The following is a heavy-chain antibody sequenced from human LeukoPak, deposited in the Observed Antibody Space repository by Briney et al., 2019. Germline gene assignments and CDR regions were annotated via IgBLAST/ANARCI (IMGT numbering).Heavy chain of an antibody. CDR3: ASAGYSSSWNDDYFDY. V-gene: IGHV4-4*09. CDR2: IYTSGST. J-gene: IGHJ4*02. CDR1: GGSISSYY. Sequence: SETLSLTCTVSGGSISSYYWSWIRQPPGKGLEWIGYIYTSGSTNYNPSLKSRVTISVDTSKNQFSLKLSSVTAADTAVYYCASAGYSSSWNDDYFDYWGQGTLVTVSS. D-gene: IGHD6-13*01.